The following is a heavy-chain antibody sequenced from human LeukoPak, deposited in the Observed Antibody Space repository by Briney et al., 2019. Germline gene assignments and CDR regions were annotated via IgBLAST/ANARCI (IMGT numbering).Heavy chain of an antibody. Sequence: GGSLRLSCAASGFTFSSYAMPWVRQAPGKGLEWVAVISYDGSNKYYADSVKGRFTISRDNSKNTLYLQMNSPRAEDTAVYYCARDNAQTDLDYWGQGTLVTVSS. CDR3: ARDNAQTDLDY. CDR2: ISYDGSNK. V-gene: IGHV3-30-3*01. D-gene: IGHD1-14*01. CDR1: GFTFSSYA. J-gene: IGHJ4*02.